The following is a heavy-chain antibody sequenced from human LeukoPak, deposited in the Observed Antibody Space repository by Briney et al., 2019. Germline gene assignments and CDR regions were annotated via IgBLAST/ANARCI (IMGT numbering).Heavy chain of an antibody. Sequence: SETLSLTCTVPGGSINNYYWSWIRQPAGKGLEWIGRMYSSGSTIDNNYNPSLKSRATMSLDTSKNKISLKLSSVTAADTAIYYCARDSIGISAVGTNWGQGTLVTVSS. CDR2: MYSSGSTIDN. J-gene: IGHJ4*02. D-gene: IGHD6-13*01. CDR1: GGSINNYY. CDR3: ARDSIGISAVGTN. V-gene: IGHV4-4*07.